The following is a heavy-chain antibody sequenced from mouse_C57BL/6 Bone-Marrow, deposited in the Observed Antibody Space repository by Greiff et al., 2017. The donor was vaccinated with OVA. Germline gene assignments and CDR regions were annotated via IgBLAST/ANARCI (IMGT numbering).Heavy chain of an antibody. CDR3: ARRYAIRRDWYFDV. J-gene: IGHJ1*03. CDR1: GYTFTSYG. CDR2: IYPRSGNT. Sequence: QVQLKQSGAELARPGASVKLSCKASGYTFTSYGISWVKQRTGQGLEWIGEIYPRSGNTYYNEKFKGKATLTADKSSSTAYMELRSLTSEDSAVYFCARRYAIRRDWYFDVWGTGTTVTVSS. V-gene: IGHV1-81*01. D-gene: IGHD2-12*01.